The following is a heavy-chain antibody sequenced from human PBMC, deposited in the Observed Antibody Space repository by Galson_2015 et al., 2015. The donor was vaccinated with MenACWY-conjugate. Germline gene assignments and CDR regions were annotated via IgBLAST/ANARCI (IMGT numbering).Heavy chain of an antibody. Sequence: SLRLSCAASGFRFSSYTFYWVRQSPGKGLEWVAVVSYDASSRYYRDSVKGRFTVSRDNSKNTVSLEMSSLGPEDSAVYYCVRAEGWLRSAFDRWGQVTMVTFSS. CDR2: VSYDASSR. CDR1: GFRFSSYT. D-gene: IGHD5-12*01. J-gene: IGHJ3*01. V-gene: IGHV3-30*10. CDR3: VRAEGWLRSAFDR.